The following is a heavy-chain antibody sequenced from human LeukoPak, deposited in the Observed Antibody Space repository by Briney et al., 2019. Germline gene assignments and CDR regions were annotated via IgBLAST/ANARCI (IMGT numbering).Heavy chain of an antibody. J-gene: IGHJ4*02. Sequence: ASVKVSCKASGYTFTDNYLHWVRQAPGQGLEWMGWINPNRGGTNYAQKFQGRVTMTRDTSVSTAYMEVSRLTSDDTAVYYCARVPEYSSYPTIDYWGQGTLVTVSS. V-gene: IGHV1-2*02. CDR3: ARVPEYSSYPTIDY. CDR2: INPNRGGT. D-gene: IGHD5-12*01. CDR1: GYTFTDNY.